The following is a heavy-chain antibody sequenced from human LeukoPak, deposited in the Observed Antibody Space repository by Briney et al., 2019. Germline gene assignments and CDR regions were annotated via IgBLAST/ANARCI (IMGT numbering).Heavy chain of an antibody. D-gene: IGHD6-19*01. V-gene: IGHV1-2*02. J-gene: IGHJ5*02. Sequence: ASAKVSCKASGYTFTGYYMHWVRQAPGQGLEWMGWINPNSGGTNYAQKFQGRVTMTRDTSISTAYIELSRLRSDDTAVYYCARDLPWTNQLIAVAGKNWFDPWGQGTLVTVSS. CDR2: INPNSGGT. CDR1: GYTFTGYY. CDR3: ARDLPWTNQLIAVAGKNWFDP.